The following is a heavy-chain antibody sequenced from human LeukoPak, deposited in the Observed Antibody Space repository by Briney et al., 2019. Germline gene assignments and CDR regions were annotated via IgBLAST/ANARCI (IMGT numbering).Heavy chain of an antibody. J-gene: IGHJ4*02. V-gene: IGHV4-59*12. D-gene: IGHD6-13*01. Sequence: LETLSLTCTVSGGSISSYYWSWIRQPPGKGLEWIGYVYYSGSTNYNPSLKSRVSISVDTSKNQFSLKLSSVTAADTAVYYCARFSSIAAAFDYWGLGTLVTVSS. CDR1: GGSISSYY. CDR3: ARFSSIAAAFDY. CDR2: VYYSGST.